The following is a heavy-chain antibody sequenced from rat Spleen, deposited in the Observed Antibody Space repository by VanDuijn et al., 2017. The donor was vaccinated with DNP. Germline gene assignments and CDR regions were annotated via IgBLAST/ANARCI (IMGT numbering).Heavy chain of an antibody. Sequence: EVQLQESGPGLVKPSQSLSLTCSVTAYSITTNYWGWIRKFPGTKMEWVGHISYSGNTSYNPSLKSRISITRDTSKNQVFLHLNLVTTEDTATYYCARWSNYFDYWGKGVMVTVSS. CDR3: ARWSNYFDY. J-gene: IGHJ2*01. CDR1: AYSITTNY. CDR2: ISYSGNT. V-gene: IGHV3-1*01.